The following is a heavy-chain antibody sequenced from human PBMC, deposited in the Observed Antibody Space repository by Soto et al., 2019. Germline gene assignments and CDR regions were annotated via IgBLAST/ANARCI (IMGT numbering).Heavy chain of an antibody. J-gene: IGHJ4*02. V-gene: IGHV1-18*01. CDR2: ISAYNGNT. Sequence: ASVKVSCKASGYTFTSYGISWVRQAPGQGLEWMGWISAYNGNTNYAQKLQGRVTMTTDTSTSTAYMELRSLRSDDTAVYYCARSLYYDILTGQYYFDYWGQGTLVTAPQ. CDR3: ARSLYYDILTGQYYFDY. D-gene: IGHD3-9*01. CDR1: GYTFTSYG.